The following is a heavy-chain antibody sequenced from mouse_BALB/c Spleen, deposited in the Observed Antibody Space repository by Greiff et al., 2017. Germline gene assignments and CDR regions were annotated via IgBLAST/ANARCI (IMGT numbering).Heavy chain of an antibody. J-gene: IGHJ2*01. CDR3: ARGDGNYVYFDY. CDR1: GFTFSSFG. Sequence: EVKLMESGGGLVQPGGSRKLSCAASGFTFSSFGMHWVRQAPEKGLEWVAYISSGSSTIYYADTVKGRFTISRDNPKNTLFLQMTSLRSEDTAMYYCARGDGNYVYFDYWGQGTTLTVSS. CDR2: ISSGSSTI. D-gene: IGHD2-1*01. V-gene: IGHV5-17*02.